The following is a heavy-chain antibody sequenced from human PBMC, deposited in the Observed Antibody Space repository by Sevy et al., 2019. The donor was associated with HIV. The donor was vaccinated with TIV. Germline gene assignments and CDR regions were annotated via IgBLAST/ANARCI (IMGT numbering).Heavy chain of an antibody. CDR3: TTDPGYCSGGSCYSRQN. J-gene: IGHJ4*02. D-gene: IGHD2-15*01. V-gene: IGHV3-15*01. Sequence: GGSLRLSCAASGFTFSNAWMSWVRQAPGKGLEWVGRIKSKTDGGTTDYAAPVKGRFTISRDDSKNTLYLQMNSLKTEDTAVYYCTTDPGYCSGGSCYSRQNWGQRTLVTVSS. CDR1: GFTFSNAW. CDR2: IKSKTDGGTT.